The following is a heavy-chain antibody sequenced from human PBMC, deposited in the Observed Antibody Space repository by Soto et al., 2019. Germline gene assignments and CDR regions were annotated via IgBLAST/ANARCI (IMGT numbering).Heavy chain of an antibody. V-gene: IGHV3-53*02. D-gene: IGHD2-2*01. CDR3: AKGGLLPRANRWF. CDR2: IYSGGST. J-gene: IGHJ4*02. CDR1: GFTVENNY. Sequence: DVQLVETGGGLIQPGGSLRLSCAASGFTVENNYMNWVRQAPGKGLEWVSIIYSGGSTFYADSVKGRFTMSRDDSKNTLYLQINSLRAEDTAVYYCAKGGLLPRANRWFWGQGTLVTVSS.